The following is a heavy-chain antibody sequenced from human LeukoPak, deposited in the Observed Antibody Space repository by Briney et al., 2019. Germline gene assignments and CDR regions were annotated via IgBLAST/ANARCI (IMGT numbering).Heavy chain of an antibody. CDR1: GGSITSSSFY. Sequence: SETLSLTCTVSGGSITSSSFYWGWIRQPPGKGLEWIGTIYYSGSTYYNPSLKSRVTISVDTSKNQFSLKLNSVTAADTAVYYCARSRSGAGQQLEYYFDHWGQGTLVTVSS. CDR2: IYYSGST. D-gene: IGHD6-13*01. CDR3: ARSRSGAGQQLEYYFDH. V-gene: IGHV4-39*01. J-gene: IGHJ4*02.